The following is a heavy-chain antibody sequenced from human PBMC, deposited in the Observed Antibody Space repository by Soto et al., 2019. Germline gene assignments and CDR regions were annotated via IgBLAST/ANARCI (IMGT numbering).Heavy chain of an antibody. J-gene: IGHJ4*02. D-gene: IGHD6-19*01. V-gene: IGHV3-13*01. CDR1: GFTFSSYD. CDR3: ARGGGVAGTLNY. CDR2: IGTAGDT. Sequence: EVQLVESGGGLVQPGGSLRLSCAASGFTFSSYDMHWVRQATGKGLEWVSAIGTAGDTYYPGSVKGRFTISRENAKNSLYLQMNSLRAGDTAVYYCARGGGVAGTLNYWGQGTLDTVSS.